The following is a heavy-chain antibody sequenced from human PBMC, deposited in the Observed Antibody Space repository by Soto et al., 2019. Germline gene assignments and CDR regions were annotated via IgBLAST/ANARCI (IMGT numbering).Heavy chain of an antibody. Sequence: HVQLVQSGTEVKKPGASVRVSCMVSGYPFTTYYIHWVRQAPGQGLEWMGWIDPRSGGTVYEQKFQGRVTMTRDTSISTVYMEVRRLRSDDTAVYYCARTVTIFGKVTRCDHWGQGTLVTVAS. CDR3: ARTVTIFGKVTRCDH. J-gene: IGHJ4*02. V-gene: IGHV1-2*02. CDR2: IDPRSGGT. D-gene: IGHD3-3*01. CDR1: GYPFTTYY.